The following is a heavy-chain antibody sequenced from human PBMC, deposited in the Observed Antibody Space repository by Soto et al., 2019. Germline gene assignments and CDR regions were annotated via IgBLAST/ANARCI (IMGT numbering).Heavy chain of an antibody. V-gene: IGHV4-39*01. CDR3: ARHGTWFGEPRGY. CDR1: GGSISSSSYY. D-gene: IGHD3-10*01. CDR2: IYYSGST. Sequence: QLQLQESAPGLVKPSETLSLTCTVSGGSISSSSYYWGWIRQPPGKGLEWIGSIYYSGSTYYNPSLKGRVTISVDTSKNQFSLKLSSVTAADTAVYYCARHGTWFGEPRGYWGQGTLVTVSS. J-gene: IGHJ4*02.